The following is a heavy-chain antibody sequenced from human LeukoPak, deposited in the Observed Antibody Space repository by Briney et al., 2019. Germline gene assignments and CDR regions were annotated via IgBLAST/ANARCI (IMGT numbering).Heavy chain of an antibody. CDR3: ARGGVGGYSSSWYRNWFDP. D-gene: IGHD6-13*01. Sequence: ASVKVSCKASGGTFSSYAISWVRQAPGQGLEWMGGIIPIFGTANYARKFQGRVTITADESTSTAYMELSSLRSEDTAVYYCARGGVGGYSSSWYRNWFDPWGQGTLVTVSS. J-gene: IGHJ5*02. CDR1: GGTFSSYA. CDR2: IIPIFGTA. V-gene: IGHV1-69*13.